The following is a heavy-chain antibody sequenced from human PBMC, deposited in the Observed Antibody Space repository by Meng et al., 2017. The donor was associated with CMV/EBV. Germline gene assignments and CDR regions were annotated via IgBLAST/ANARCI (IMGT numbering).Heavy chain of an antibody. J-gene: IGHJ6*02. CDR3: ARGGYSYGNYYYYGMDV. Sequence: SVKVSCKASGGTFSSYAISWVRQAPGQGLEWMGGIIPILGIANYAQKFQGRVTITTDESTSTAYMELSSLRSEDTAVYYCARGGYSYGNYYYYGMDVWGQGTTVTVSS. CDR2: IIPILGIA. V-gene: IGHV1-69*10. D-gene: IGHD5-18*01. CDR1: GGTFSSYA.